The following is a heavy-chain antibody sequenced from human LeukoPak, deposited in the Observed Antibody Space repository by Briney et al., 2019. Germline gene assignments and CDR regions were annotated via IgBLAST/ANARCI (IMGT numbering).Heavy chain of an antibody. CDR2: ISGNGAGT. CDR3: AREDSPMVLSLDY. CDR1: AFTFSRDD. Sequence: GGSLRLSCAASAFTFSRDDMAWVRQPPGKRPEWISSISGNGAGTHYIDSVRGRFIISRDTSKNTVYLQINSLRAEDTAIYYCAREDSPMVLSLDYWGQGTLVTVPS. J-gene: IGHJ4*02. V-gene: IGHV3-23*01. D-gene: IGHD5-18*01.